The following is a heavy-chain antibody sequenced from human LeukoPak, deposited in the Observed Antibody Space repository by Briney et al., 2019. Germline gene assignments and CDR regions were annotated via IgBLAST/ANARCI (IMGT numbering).Heavy chain of an antibody. CDR3: ATDPPLSTVMFDY. CDR2: IRSDGSSK. V-gene: IGHV3-30*02. J-gene: IGHJ4*02. Sequence: GESLKISCVVSVSGLTFNAYGLHWVRRAPGMGLEWVAFIRSDGSSKYYSDSVKGRFTISRDRSINTLFLEMNSLRPEDTAVYYCATDPPLSTVMFDYWGQGTLVIVSS. D-gene: IGHD2-21*02. CDR1: VSGLTFNAYG.